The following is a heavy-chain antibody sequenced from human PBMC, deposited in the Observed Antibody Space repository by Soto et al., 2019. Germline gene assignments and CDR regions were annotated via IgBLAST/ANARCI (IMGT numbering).Heavy chain of an antibody. V-gene: IGHV1-69*12. CDR3: ARDRPPMVSSYYGMDV. D-gene: IGHD3-10*01. J-gene: IGHJ6*02. Sequence: QVQLVQSGAEVKKPGSSVKVSCKASGGTFSSYAISWVRQAPGQGLEWMGGIIPIFGTANYAQKFQGRVTITADDSTSTAYMELSSLRSEDTAVYYCARDRPPMVSSYYGMDVWGQGTTVTVSS. CDR1: GGTFSSYA. CDR2: IIPIFGTA.